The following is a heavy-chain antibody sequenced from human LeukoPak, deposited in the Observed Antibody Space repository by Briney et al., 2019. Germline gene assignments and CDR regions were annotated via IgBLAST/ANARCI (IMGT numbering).Heavy chain of an antibody. CDR3: ARRRCSSTSCFFDY. CDR2: IKQDGSGK. Sequence: GGSLRLSCAASGFTFSYYWMSWVRQAPGKGLEWAANIKQDGSGKYYVDSVKGRFTISRDNAKNSLYLQMNSLRAEDTAVYYCARRRCSSTSCFFDYWGQGTLVTVSS. J-gene: IGHJ4*02. CDR1: GFTFSYYW. D-gene: IGHD2-2*01. V-gene: IGHV3-7*01.